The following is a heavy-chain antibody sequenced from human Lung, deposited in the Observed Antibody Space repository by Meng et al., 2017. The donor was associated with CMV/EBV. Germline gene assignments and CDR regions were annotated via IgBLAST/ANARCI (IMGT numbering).Heavy chain of an antibody. CDR3: ARDYYDSGAYYYTEEYYHGLDV. J-gene: IGHJ6*02. V-gene: IGHV6-1*01. D-gene: IGHD3-22*01. CDR2: TYYRSKWYD. CDR1: GDSVSINSAA. Sequence: TLSLXXAISGDSVSINSAAWNWIRQSPSRGLEWLGRTYYRSKWYDDYAMAVKSRITINPDTSTNNFSLQLNFVTPEDTGVYYCARDYYDSGAYYYTEEYYHGLDVWGQGTTVXVSS.